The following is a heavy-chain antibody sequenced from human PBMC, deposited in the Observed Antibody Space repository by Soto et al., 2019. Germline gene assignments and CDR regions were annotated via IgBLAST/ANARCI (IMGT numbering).Heavy chain of an antibody. Sequence: GASVKVSCKASGGTFSSYAISWVRQAPGQGLEWMGGIIPIFGTANYAQKFQGRVTITADKSTNTAYMELSSLRSEDTAVYYCARQYCSGGSCYEVLYYYYGMDVWGQGTTVTVSS. CDR1: GGTFSSYA. J-gene: IGHJ6*02. V-gene: IGHV1-69*06. CDR2: IIPIFGTA. CDR3: ARQYCSGGSCYEVLYYYYGMDV. D-gene: IGHD2-15*01.